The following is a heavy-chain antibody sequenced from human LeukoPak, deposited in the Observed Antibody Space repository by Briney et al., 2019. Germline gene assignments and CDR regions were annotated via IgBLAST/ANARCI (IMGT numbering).Heavy chain of an antibody. CDR2: ISSSGSTI. V-gene: IGHV3-11*01. CDR3: ASINPRLAAAGRGGY. CDR1: GFTFSDYY. Sequence: GGSLRLSCAASGFTFSDYYMSWIRQAPGKGLEWVSYISSSGSTIYYANSVKGRFTISRDNAKNSLYLQMNSLRAEDTAVYYCASINPRLAAAGRGGYWGQGTLVTVSS. D-gene: IGHD6-13*01. J-gene: IGHJ4*02.